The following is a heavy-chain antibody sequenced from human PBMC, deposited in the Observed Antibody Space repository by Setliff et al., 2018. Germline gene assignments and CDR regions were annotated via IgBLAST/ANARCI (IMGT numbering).Heavy chain of an antibody. V-gene: IGHV5-51*01. CDR3: ARNRVALYDAFDI. CDR2: IYPGDSDT. J-gene: IGHJ3*02. CDR1: GFTFTRYW. Sequence: PGESLKISCQTSGFTFTRYWIGWVRQMPGKGLEWMGVIYPGDSDTRYSPSFQGQVTISADRSITTAYLQWSSLKASDTAIYYCARNRVALYDAFDIWGQGTMVTVSS. D-gene: IGHD5-12*01.